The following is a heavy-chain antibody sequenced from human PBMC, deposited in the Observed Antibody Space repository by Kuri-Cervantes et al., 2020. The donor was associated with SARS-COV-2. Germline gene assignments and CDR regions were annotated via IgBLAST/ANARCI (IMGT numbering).Heavy chain of an antibody. J-gene: IGHJ4*02. Sequence: ASVKVSCKASGYTFTNYFMHWVRQAPGQGLEWMGIIDPSGGSTNYAQNFQGRVTMTRDTSTSTVYMELSSLRSEDTAVYYCARGGRASRSMFEYWGQGTLVTVSS. V-gene: IGHV1-46*01. D-gene: IGHD2/OR15-2a*01. CDR2: IDPSGGST. CDR3: ARGGRASRSMFEY. CDR1: GYTFTNYF.